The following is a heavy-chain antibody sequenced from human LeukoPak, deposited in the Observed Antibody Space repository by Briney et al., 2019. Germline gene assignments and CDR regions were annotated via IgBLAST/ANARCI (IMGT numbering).Heavy chain of an antibody. CDR1: GFTFSSYG. J-gene: IGHJ4*02. CDR3: ASGYCTNDVCYTGGFDY. D-gene: IGHD2-8*01. Sequence: GGSLRLSCAASGFTFSSYGMHWVRQAPGKGLEWVAVIWYDGSNKYYADSVKGRFTISRDNSKNTVYLQMNSLRAEDSAVYYCASGYCTNDVCYTGGFDYWGQGTLVTVSS. CDR2: IWYDGSNK. V-gene: IGHV3-33*01.